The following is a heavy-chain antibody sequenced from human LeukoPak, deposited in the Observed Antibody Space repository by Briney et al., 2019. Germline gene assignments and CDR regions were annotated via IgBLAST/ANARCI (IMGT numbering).Heavy chain of an antibody. CDR2: INQDGSEE. D-gene: IGHD5-18*01. CDR1: GFIFNAYW. V-gene: IGHV3-7*01. J-gene: IGHJ4*02. CDR3: VKDPGGYSYGTAFDY. Sequence: GGSLRLSCAASGFIFNAYWMNWVRQAPGKGLEWVANINQDGSEEYYVDSVKGRFTISRDNSKNTLYLQMSSLRAEDTAVYYCVKDPGGYSYGTAFDYWGQGTLVTVSS.